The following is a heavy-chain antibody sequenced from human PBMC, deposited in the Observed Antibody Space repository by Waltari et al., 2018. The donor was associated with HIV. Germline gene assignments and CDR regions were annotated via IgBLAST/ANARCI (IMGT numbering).Heavy chain of an antibody. CDR3: AKQWKRPYYGMDA. J-gene: IGHJ6*02. CDR1: GFVFRTYG. Sequence: QVQLEESGGGVVQPGGSLRLSCYASGFVFRTYGMHWVSQAPGKGREWVSCIRFVGRNKYYVDSVKCRFTSSRDNSKNTLYLQIDSLRAEDTAVYYFAKQWKRPYYGMDAWGQGTTVTVSS. CDR2: IRFVGRNK. D-gene: IGHD6-19*01. V-gene: IGHV3-30*02.